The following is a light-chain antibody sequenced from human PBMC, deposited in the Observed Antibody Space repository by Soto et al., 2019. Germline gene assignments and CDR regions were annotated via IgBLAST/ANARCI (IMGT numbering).Light chain of an antibody. CDR3: SSFSSITREV. V-gene: IGLV2-14*01. CDR1: NSDIGGYNY. CDR2: GVT. J-gene: IGLJ2*01. Sequence: QSALTQPASVSGSPGQSITISCTGTNSDIGGYNYVSWYRHHPGEAPKLMIYGVTNRPSGVSNRFSGSKSGNTASLTISGLQTEDEADYYCSSFSSITREVFGGGTKLTVL.